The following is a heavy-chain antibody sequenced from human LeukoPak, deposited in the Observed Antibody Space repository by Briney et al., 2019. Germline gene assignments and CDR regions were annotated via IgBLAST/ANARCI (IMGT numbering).Heavy chain of an antibody. CDR1: GGSISSYY. V-gene: IGHV4-4*07. Sequence: SETLSLTCTVSGGSISSYYWSWIRQPAGKGQEWIGRIYTSVSTNYNPSLKSRVTMSVDTSKNQFSLKLSSVTAADTAVYYCARDADSSGYYFSLWGQGTLVTVSS. CDR3: ARDADSSGYYFSL. D-gene: IGHD3-22*01. CDR2: IYTSVST. J-gene: IGHJ4*02.